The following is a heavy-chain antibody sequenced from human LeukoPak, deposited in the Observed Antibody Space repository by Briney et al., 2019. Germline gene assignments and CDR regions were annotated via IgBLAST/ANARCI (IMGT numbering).Heavy chain of an antibody. CDR1: GYTFTSSY. J-gene: IGHJ6*02. D-gene: IGHD3-10*01. CDR3: ARDPGSGTTTLGYYYYYYGMDV. V-gene: IGHV1-46*01. CDR2: INPSGGST. Sequence: ASVKVSCKASGYTFTSSYMHWVRQAPGQGLEWMGIINPSGGSTSYAQKFQGRVTMTRDTSTSTVYMELRGLRSEDTAVYYCARDPGSGTTTLGYYYYYYGMDVWGQGTTVTVSS.